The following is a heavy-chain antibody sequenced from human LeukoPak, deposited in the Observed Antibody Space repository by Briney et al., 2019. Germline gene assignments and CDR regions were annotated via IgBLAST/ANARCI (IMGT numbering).Heavy chain of an antibody. V-gene: IGHV3-33*08. D-gene: IGHD1-26*01. J-gene: IGHJ4*02. Sequence: SGRSLRLSCAASGFTFSSYGMHWVRHSPGKGLVWVVVIWYDGSNKYYADSVKGRFTISRDNSKNTLYLQLNSLRAEDTAVYYCARDVRRGWELLYYFDLWGQGTLVTVSS. CDR3: ARDVRRGWELLYYFDL. CDR1: GFTFSSYG. CDR2: IWYDGSNK.